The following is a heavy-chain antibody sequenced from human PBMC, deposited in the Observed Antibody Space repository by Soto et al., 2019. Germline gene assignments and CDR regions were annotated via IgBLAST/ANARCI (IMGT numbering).Heavy chain of an antibody. D-gene: IGHD3-22*01. CDR1: GYTFPSYY. V-gene: IGHV1-46*03. J-gene: IGHJ4*02. CDR3: ARGGYYYDSSGYYYY. Sequence: GASMKVSCKASGYTFPSYYMHWVRQGPGQGLEWMGIINPSGGSTSYAQKFQGRVTMTRDTSTSTVYMELSSLRSEDTAVYYCARGGYYYDSSGYYYYWGQGTLVTVSS. CDR2: INPSGGST.